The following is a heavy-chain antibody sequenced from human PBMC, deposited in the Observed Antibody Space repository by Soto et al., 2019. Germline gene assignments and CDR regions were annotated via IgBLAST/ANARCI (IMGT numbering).Heavy chain of an antibody. CDR3: AIPSGGTAMVFDAFDI. CDR1: GYTFTSYD. Sequence: ASVKVSCKASGYTFTSYDINWVRQATGQGLEWMGWMNPNSGNTGYAQKFQGRVTMTRNTSISTAYMELSSLRSEDTAVYYCAIPSGGTAMVFDAFDISGQGTMVTVSS. J-gene: IGHJ3*02. CDR2: MNPNSGNT. V-gene: IGHV1-8*01. D-gene: IGHD5-18*01.